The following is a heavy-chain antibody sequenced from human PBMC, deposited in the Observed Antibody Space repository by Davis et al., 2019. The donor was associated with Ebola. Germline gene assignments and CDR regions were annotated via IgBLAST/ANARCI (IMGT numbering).Heavy chain of an antibody. Sequence: GGSLRLSCAASGVTVSSNYMSWVRQAPGKGLEWVSVIYSGGSTNYADSVKGRFTISRHNSKNTLYLQINSLRAEDTAVYYCARGDYDSSGNRYFDFWGRGTLVTVSS. CDR3: ARGDYDSSGNRYFDF. D-gene: IGHD3-22*01. J-gene: IGHJ2*01. V-gene: IGHV3-53*04. CDR2: IYSGGST. CDR1: GVTVSSNY.